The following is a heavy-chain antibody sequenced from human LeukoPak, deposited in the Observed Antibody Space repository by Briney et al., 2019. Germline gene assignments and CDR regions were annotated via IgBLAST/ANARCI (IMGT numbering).Heavy chain of an antibody. CDR2: IWYDGSNT. D-gene: IGHD5/OR15-5a*01. CDR3: TRDRSTTHFDY. J-gene: IGHJ4*02. Sequence: GSLRLSCAASGFTFSSYGMHWVRQAPGKGLEWVAMIWYDGSNTYYADSVKGRFTISRDNSKNTLFLQMDSLRAEDTAVYYCTRDRSTTHFDYWGQGTLVTVSS. V-gene: IGHV3-33*01. CDR1: GFTFSSYG.